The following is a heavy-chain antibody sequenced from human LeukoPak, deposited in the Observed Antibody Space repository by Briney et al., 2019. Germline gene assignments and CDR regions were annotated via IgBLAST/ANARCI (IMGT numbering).Heavy chain of an antibody. J-gene: IGHJ4*02. Sequence: ASVKVSCTASGYTFTNYDVNWVRQASGQGLEWMGWMNPNSGNTGYAQNFQGRVTMTRDTSIRTAYMELSSLGSEDTAVYYCARGRGSRSFDYWGQGTLVTVSS. CDR1: GYTFTNYD. CDR2: MNPNSGNT. V-gene: IGHV1-8*01. CDR3: ARGRGSRSFDY.